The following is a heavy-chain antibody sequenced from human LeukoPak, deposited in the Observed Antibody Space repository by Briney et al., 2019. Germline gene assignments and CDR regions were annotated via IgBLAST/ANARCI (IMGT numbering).Heavy chain of an antibody. V-gene: IGHV3-48*04. Sequence: PGGSLRLSCAASGFTFSSYGMHWVRQAPGKGLEWVSYISSSGSTIYYADSVKGRFTISRDNAKNSLYLQMNSLRAEDTAVYCCARDLTYYYDSSGYFYWGQGTLVTVSS. CDR2: ISSSGSTI. J-gene: IGHJ4*02. D-gene: IGHD3-22*01. CDR3: ARDLTYYYDSSGYFY. CDR1: GFTFSSYG.